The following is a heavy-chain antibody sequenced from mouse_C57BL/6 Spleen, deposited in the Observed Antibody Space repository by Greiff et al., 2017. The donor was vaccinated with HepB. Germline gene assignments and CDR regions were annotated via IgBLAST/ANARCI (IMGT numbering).Heavy chain of an antibody. J-gene: IGHJ1*03. CDR3: ASRSSYGYFDV. CDR2: FHPYNDDT. D-gene: IGHD1-1*01. Sequence: QVQLKESGAELVKPGASVKMSCKASGYTFTTYPIEWMKQNHGKSLEWIGNFHPYNDDTKYNEKFKGKATLTVEKSSSTVYLDLSRLTSDDSAVYYCASRSSYGYFDVWGTGTTVTVSS. V-gene: IGHV1-47*01. CDR1: GYTFTTYP.